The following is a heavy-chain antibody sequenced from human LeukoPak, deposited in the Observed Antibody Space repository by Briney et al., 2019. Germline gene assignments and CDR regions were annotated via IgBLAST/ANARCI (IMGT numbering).Heavy chain of an antibody. CDR1: GGSISSGGYS. D-gene: IGHD6-13*01. CDR3: ARADSSSWYVNWFDP. J-gene: IGHJ5*02. CDR2: IYHSGST. V-gene: IGHV4-30-2*01. Sequence: SETPSLTCAVSGGSISSGGYSWSWIRQPPGKGLEWIGYIYHSGSTYYNPSLKSRVTISVDRSKNQFSLKLSSVTAADTAVYYCARADSSSWYVNWFDPWGQGTLVTVSS.